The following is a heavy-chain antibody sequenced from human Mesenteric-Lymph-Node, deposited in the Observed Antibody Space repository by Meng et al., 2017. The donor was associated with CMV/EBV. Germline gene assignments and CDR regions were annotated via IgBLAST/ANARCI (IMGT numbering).Heavy chain of an antibody. CDR3: ARDRVGSGYYGMDV. D-gene: IGHD2-15*01. J-gene: IGHJ6*02. V-gene: IGHV3-21*01. CDR1: GFTLSSFS. Sequence: GESLKISCAASGFTLSSFSMNWVRQAPGKGLEWVSSISRSSNFIYYADSVKGRFTISRDNAENSMYLQMDSLRAEDTALYYWARDRVGSGYYGMDVWGLGTTVTVSS. CDR2: ISRSSNFI.